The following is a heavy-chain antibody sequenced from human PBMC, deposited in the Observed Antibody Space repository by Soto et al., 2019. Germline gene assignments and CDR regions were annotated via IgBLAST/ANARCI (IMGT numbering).Heavy chain of an antibody. CDR3: ARSSGGNFGIIIEGTNWFAP. CDR2: INPHGGST. CDR1: RDTFTSYY. D-gene: IGHD1-26*01. V-gene: IGHV1-46*01. J-gene: IGHJ5*02. Sequence: ASVKVSFKAPRDTFTSYYMNWVRQAPGQGLECMGVINPHGGSTAYAQKFKGRVTLTRDTSASTVYMEVSSLTSEDTAMYYCARSSGGNFGIIIEGTNWFAPWGQGTLVTVSS.